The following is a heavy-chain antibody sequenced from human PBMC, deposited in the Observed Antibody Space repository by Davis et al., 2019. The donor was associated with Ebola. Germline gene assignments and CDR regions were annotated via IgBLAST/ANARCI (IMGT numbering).Heavy chain of an antibody. V-gene: IGHV3-15*04. J-gene: IGHJ6*04. CDR2: IVSKTIGGTT. CDR1: GFTFSNAW. Sequence: GESLKISCAASGFTFSNAWMSWVRQAPGKGLEWVGRIVSKTIGGTTDYAAPVKGRFTISRDDSKNTLYLQMNSLQTEDTGVYYRSGSGRWMDVWGKGTTVTVSS. CDR3: SGSGRWMDV. D-gene: IGHD6-19*01.